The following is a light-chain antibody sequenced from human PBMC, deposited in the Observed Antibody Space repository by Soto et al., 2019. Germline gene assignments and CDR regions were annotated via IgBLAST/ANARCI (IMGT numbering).Light chain of an antibody. Sequence: EIVLTQSPGTLSLSPGERATLSCRASQSVSSSYLAWYQQKPGQAPRLLIYGSSSRATGIPDRFSGSGSGTDFTLTISRPEPEDFAVYYCQQYGNSWTFGQGTKVEI. CDR3: QQYGNSWT. CDR2: GSS. J-gene: IGKJ1*01. V-gene: IGKV3-20*01. CDR1: QSVSSSY.